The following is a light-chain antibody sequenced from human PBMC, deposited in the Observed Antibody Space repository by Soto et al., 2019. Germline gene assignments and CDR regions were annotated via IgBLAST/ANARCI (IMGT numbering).Light chain of an antibody. Sequence: QMTQSPSSLSASVGEKIIITCRASRDVGSDVSWYQQKPGQAPKLLIYAASNLYTGVPSRFSGSGSGTEFTLTISILQPEDFATYYCQQLKSYPITFGQGTRLEIK. V-gene: IGKV1-17*01. CDR2: AAS. CDR3: QQLKSYPIT. J-gene: IGKJ5*01. CDR1: RDVGSD.